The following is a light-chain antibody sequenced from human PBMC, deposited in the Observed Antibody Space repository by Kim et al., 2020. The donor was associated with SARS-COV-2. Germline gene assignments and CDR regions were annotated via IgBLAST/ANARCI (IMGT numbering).Light chain of an antibody. V-gene: IGKV1-39*01. Sequence: SASVGDRVTLTCRASQSIRSYLNWYQQKPGKAPKLLIYAASSLQSGVPSRFSGSGSGTDFTLTISSLQPEDFATYYCQQSYNTPYTFGQGTKLEI. J-gene: IGKJ2*01. CDR3: QQSYNTPYT. CDR2: AAS. CDR1: QSIRSY.